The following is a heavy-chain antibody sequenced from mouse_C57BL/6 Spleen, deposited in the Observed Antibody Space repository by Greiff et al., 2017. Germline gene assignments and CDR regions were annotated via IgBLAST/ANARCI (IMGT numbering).Heavy chain of an antibody. Sequence: EVQLQQSGPELVKPGASVKISCKASGYTFTDYYMNWVKQSHGKSLEWIGDINPNNGGTSYNQKFKGKATLTVDKSSSTAYMELRSLTSEDSAVYYCARGGYDEDAMDYWGQGTSGTVSS. J-gene: IGHJ4*01. D-gene: IGHD2-2*01. V-gene: IGHV1-26*01. CDR2: INPNNGGT. CDR3: ARGGYDEDAMDY. CDR1: GYTFTDYY.